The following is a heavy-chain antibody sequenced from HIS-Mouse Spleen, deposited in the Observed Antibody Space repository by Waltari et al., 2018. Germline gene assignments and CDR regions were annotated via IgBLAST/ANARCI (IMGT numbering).Heavy chain of an antibody. V-gene: IGHV4-39*07. CDR1: GGSISSSSSY. Sequence: QLQLQASGPGLVKPSETLSPTCTVPGGSISSSSSYWGWIRQPPGKGLEWIGSIYYSGSTYYNPSLKSRVTISVDTSKNQFSLKMSSVTAADTAVYYCAREIPYSSSWYDWYFDLWGRGTLVTVSS. CDR2: IYYSGST. D-gene: IGHD6-13*01. J-gene: IGHJ2*01. CDR3: AREIPYSSSWYDWYFDL.